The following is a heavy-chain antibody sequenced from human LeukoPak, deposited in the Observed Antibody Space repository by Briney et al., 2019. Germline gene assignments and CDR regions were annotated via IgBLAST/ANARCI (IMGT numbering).Heavy chain of an antibody. CDR1: GGSISSYY. Sequence: SETLSLTCTVSGGSISSYYWSWIRQPPGKGREWIGYIYYSGSTNYNPSLKSRVTISVDTSKNQFSLKLSSVTAADTAVYYCARATTVTTNAGFDYWGQGTLVTVSS. CDR3: ARATTVTTNAGFDY. V-gene: IGHV4-59*01. J-gene: IGHJ4*02. CDR2: IYYSGST. D-gene: IGHD4-17*01.